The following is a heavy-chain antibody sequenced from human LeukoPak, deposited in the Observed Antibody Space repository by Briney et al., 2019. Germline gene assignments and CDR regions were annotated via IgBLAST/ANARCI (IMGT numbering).Heavy chain of an antibody. CDR2: IYYSGST. CDR3: ARFGYSYGYS. J-gene: IGHJ5*02. D-gene: IGHD5-18*01. CDR1: GGSTSGNY. V-gene: IGHV4-59*08. Sequence: SETLSLTCNVSGGSTSGNYWSWIRHPPVKGLEWIGYIYYSGSTNYNPSLKSRVTISVDTSKNQFSLKLSSVTAADTAVYYCARFGYSYGYSWSQGTLVTVSS.